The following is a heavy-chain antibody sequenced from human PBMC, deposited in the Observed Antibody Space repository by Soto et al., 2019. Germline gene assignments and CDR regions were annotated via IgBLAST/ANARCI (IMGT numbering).Heavy chain of an antibody. CDR3: ATDYRTASRIDY. J-gene: IGHJ4*02. CDR2: ISGSGRNI. CDR1: GLSFSLYS. V-gene: IGHV3-23*01. Sequence: EVQLLESGGGLVQPGGSLRLSCATSGLSFSLYSMGWVRQAPGKGLEWVSAISGSGRNIHYADSVKGRFTISRDNSKNTLSLQMNSLRAEDPALYYCATDYRTASRIDYWGQGTLVTVSS. D-gene: IGHD2-21*02.